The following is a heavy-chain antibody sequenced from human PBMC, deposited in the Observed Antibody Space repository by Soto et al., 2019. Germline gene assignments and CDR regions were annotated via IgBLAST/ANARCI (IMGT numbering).Heavy chain of an antibody. D-gene: IGHD6-19*01. V-gene: IGHV5-51*01. Sequence: GESLKISCKGSGYRFSNYRIGWVRQMPGKGLEWMGIIYPGDSDTRYSQSFQGQVTISADKSISTAYLQWSSVKASDTAGYYCARVFEGSGWYLPDYWGQGTLVTVSS. CDR3: ARVFEGSGWYLPDY. J-gene: IGHJ4*02. CDR1: GYRFSNYR. CDR2: IYPGDSDT.